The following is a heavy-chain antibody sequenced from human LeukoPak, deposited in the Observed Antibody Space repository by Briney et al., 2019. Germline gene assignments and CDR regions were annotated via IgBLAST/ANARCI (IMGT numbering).Heavy chain of an antibody. V-gene: IGHV1-8*01. CDR2: MNPKSGDT. D-gene: IGHD3-10*01. Sequence: ASVKVSCKASGYTFTSYDINWVRQATGQGLEWMGWMNPKSGDTGYSQKFQGRVYITRDTSINTAYMELSSLGSDDTAVYYCARDGRGSRSSRFDPWGQGTLVIVSS. J-gene: IGHJ5*02. CDR3: ARDGRGSRSSRFDP. CDR1: GYTFTSYD.